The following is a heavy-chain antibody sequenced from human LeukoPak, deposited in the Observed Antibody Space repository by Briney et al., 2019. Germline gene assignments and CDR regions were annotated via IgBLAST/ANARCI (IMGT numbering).Heavy chain of an antibody. CDR3: ARTYYDFWSGYRRPNNWFDP. V-gene: IGHV3-48*01. D-gene: IGHD3-3*01. CDR1: GFTFSSYS. CDR2: ISSISSTI. J-gene: IGHJ5*02. Sequence: GGSLRLSCAASGFTFSSYSMNWVRQAQGKGLEWVSYISSISSTIYYADSVKGRFTISRDNAKNSLYLQMNGLRAEDTAVYYCARTYYDFWSGYRRPNNWFDPWGQGTLVTVSS.